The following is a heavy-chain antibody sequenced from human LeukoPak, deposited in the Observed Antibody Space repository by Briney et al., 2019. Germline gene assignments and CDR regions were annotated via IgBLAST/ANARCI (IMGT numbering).Heavy chain of an antibody. CDR3: ARALPRTYYDSSGYPNWFDP. CDR2: IYYSGST. Sequence: PSETLSLTSTVSGGSISSYYWSWIRQPPGKGLEWIGYIYYSGSTNYNPSLKSRVTISVDTSKNQFSLKLSSVTAADTAVYYCARALPRTYYDSSGYPNWFDPWGQGTLVTVSS. D-gene: IGHD3-22*01. J-gene: IGHJ5*02. V-gene: IGHV4-59*12. CDR1: GGSISSYY.